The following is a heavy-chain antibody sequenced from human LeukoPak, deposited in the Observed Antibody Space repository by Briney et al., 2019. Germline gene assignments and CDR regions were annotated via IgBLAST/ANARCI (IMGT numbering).Heavy chain of an antibody. V-gene: IGHV1-46*01. Sequence: ASVKVSCKASGYTFTSYYMHWVRQAPGQGLEWMGIINPSGGSTSYAQKFQGRVTMTRDTSTSTVYMELSSLRSEDTAVYYCARASQWYCSSTSCLYFDYWGQGTLVTVSS. CDR1: GYTFTSYY. J-gene: IGHJ4*02. CDR2: INPSGGST. D-gene: IGHD2-2*01. CDR3: ARASQWYCSSTSCLYFDY.